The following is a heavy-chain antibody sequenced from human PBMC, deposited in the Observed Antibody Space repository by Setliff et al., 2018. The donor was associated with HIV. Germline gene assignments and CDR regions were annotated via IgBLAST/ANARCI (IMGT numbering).Heavy chain of an antibody. V-gene: IGHV1-46*01. J-gene: IGHJ1*01. Sequence: ASVKVSCKASGYTFTSYYMHWVRQAPGQGLEWMGIINPSSGSTTYAQKFQGRVTMTRDTSTSTVYMKLSSLRSEGTAVYYCARDPAPSSSASYFQHWGQGTPVTVSS. CDR1: GYTFTSYY. CDR3: ARDPAPSSSASYFQH. CDR2: INPSSGST. D-gene: IGHD6-6*01.